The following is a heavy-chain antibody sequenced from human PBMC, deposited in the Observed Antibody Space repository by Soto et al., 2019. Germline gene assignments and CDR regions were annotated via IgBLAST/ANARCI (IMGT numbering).Heavy chain of an antibody. J-gene: IGHJ3*02. CDR3: AKGHITMVRGVIIPGGFDI. D-gene: IGHD3-10*01. V-gene: IGHV3-23*01. Sequence: AGGSLRLSCAASGFTFSSYAMSWVRQAPGKGLEWVSAISGSGGSTYYADSVKGRFTISRDNSKNTLYLQMNSLRAEDTAVYYCAKGHITMVRGVIIPGGFDIWGQGTMVTVSS. CDR2: ISGSGGST. CDR1: GFTFSSYA.